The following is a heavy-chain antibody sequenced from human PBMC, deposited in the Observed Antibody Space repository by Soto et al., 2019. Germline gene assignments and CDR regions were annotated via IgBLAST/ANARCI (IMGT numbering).Heavy chain of an antibody. J-gene: IGHJ4*02. D-gene: IGHD2-15*01. V-gene: IGHV1-18*01. Sequence: QVQLVQSGAEVKEPGASVKVSYKASGYTLTSYGISWVRQAPGQGLEWMGWISTYNSDTKYAHKFQDRVTMTTDTSTSTAYMELRSLRSDDTAVYYCAREYCSGGSCYGGDYWGQGTLVTVSS. CDR3: AREYCSGGSCYGGDY. CDR1: GYTLTSYG. CDR2: ISTYNSDT.